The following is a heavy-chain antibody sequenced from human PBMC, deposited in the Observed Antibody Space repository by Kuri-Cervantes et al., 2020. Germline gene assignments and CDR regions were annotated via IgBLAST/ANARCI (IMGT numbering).Heavy chain of an antibody. Sequence: ASVEVSCKASGYTFTSYGISWVRQAPGQGLEWMGWISAYNGNTNYAQKLQGRVTMTTDTSTSTAYMELSSLRSEDTAVYYCARGGPYDFWSGYGENWFDPWGQGTLVTVSS. D-gene: IGHD3-3*01. CDR1: GYTFTSYG. CDR3: ARGGPYDFWSGYGENWFDP. CDR2: ISAYNGNT. V-gene: IGHV1-18*01. J-gene: IGHJ5*02.